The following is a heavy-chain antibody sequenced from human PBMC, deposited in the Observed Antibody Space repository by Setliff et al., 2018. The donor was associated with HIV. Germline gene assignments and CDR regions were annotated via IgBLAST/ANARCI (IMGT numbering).Heavy chain of an antibody. J-gene: IGHJ4*02. CDR1: SGSISTSSYY. CDR3: ARQYYDYVWGTYRSQYYFDN. CDR2: IYYSGST. Sequence: SSETLSLTCIVSSGSISTSSYYWGWIRQPPGKGLEWIGSIYYSGSTYYNPSLKSRITISIDTSKNQFSLRLSSATAADTAVYYCARQYYDYVWGTYRSQYYFDNWGQGTLVTVSS. D-gene: IGHD3-16*02. V-gene: IGHV4-39*07.